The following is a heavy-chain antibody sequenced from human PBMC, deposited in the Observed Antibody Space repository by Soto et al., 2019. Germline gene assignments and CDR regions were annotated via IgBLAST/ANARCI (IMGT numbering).Heavy chain of an antibody. CDR3: ARGPNWGYRFDS. V-gene: IGHV1-69*06. D-gene: IGHD7-27*01. CDR1: GGTFSGHA. CDR2: LIPLFGTT. Sequence: QVQLVQSGAEVKKPGSSVKVSCEASGGTFSGHAISWVRQAPGQGPEWMGGLIPLFGTTQHAQNFQDRLTITADKSTSTACMALTSLRFEDTAIYYCARGPNWGYRFDSWGQGPVVTVSS. J-gene: IGHJ4*02.